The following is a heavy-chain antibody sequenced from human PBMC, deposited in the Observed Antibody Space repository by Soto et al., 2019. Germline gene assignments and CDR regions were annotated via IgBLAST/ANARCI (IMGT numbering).Heavy chain of an antibody. D-gene: IGHD2-15*01. CDR1: GYTFTGYY. CDR3: ARVYCSGGSCYSESYWFDP. J-gene: IGHJ5*02. V-gene: IGHV1-2*02. Sequence: QVQLVQSGAEVKKPGASVKVSCKASGYTFTGYYMHWVRQAPGQGLEWMGWINPNSGGTNYAQKFQGRVTMTRDTSISTAYMELSRLRSDDTAVYYCARVYCSGGSCYSESYWFDPWVQGTLGTVSA. CDR2: INPNSGGT.